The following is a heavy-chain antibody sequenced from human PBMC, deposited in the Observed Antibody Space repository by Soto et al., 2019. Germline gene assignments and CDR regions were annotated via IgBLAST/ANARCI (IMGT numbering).Heavy chain of an antibody. CDR3: ASQTYYDILTGYNSFDY. V-gene: IGHV4-59*08. Sequence: QVQLQESGPGLVKPSETLSLTCTVSGGSISSYYWSWIRQPPGKGLEWIGYIYYSGSTNYNPSLKSRVTISVDTSKNQFSLKLSSVTAADTAVYYCASQTYYDILTGYNSFDYWGQGTLVTVSS. CDR1: GGSISSYY. CDR2: IYYSGST. J-gene: IGHJ4*02. D-gene: IGHD3-9*01.